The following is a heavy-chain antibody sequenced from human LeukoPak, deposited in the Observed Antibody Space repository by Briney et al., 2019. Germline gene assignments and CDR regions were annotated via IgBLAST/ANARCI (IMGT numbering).Heavy chain of an antibody. J-gene: IGHJ5*02. CDR2: IYYSGST. V-gene: IGHV4-59*12. D-gene: IGHD3-22*01. Sequence: SETLSLTCTVSGGSISSYYWSWIRQPPGMGLEWIGSIYYSGSTNYNPSLKSRVTISVDTSKIQFSLKLSSVTAADTAVYYCASQGDSSGYYRGFDPWGQGTLVTVSS. CDR3: ASQGDSSGYYRGFDP. CDR1: GGSISSYY.